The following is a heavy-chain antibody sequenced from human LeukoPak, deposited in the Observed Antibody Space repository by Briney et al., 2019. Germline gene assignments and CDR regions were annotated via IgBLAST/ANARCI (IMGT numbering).Heavy chain of an antibody. CDR2: INHSGST. J-gene: IGHJ4*02. CDR1: GGSFSGYY. V-gene: IGHV4-34*01. CDR3: ARRVQYYDFRSGYYTGIEHRSAFDY. Sequence: PSETLSLTCAVYGGSFSGYYWSWIRQPPGKGLEWIGEINHSGSTNYNPSLKSRVTISVDTSKNQFSLKLSSVTAADTAVYYCARRVQYYDFRSGYYTGIEHRSAFDYWGQGTLVTVSS. D-gene: IGHD3-3*01.